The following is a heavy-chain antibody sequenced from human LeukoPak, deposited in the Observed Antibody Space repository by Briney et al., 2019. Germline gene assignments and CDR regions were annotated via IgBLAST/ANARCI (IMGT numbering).Heavy chain of an antibody. Sequence: SETLSLTCAVYGGCFSAYYWSWIRQPPEKGLEWIGEINHSGSTYYNPSLKSRVTISVDTSKNQFSLKLSSVTAADTAMYYCARAGFGLAPHRGTPFDYWGQGTLVTVSS. V-gene: IGHV4-34*01. CDR1: GGCFSAYY. CDR3: ARAGFGLAPHRGTPFDY. CDR2: INHSGST. J-gene: IGHJ4*02. D-gene: IGHD3-10*01.